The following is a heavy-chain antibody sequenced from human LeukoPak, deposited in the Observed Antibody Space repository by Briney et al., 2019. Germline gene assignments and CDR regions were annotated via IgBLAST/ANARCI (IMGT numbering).Heavy chain of an antibody. CDR3: ARAIGIAAPLQTIVDY. J-gene: IGHJ4*02. CDR1: GGSFSGYY. V-gene: IGHV4-34*01. Sequence: KASETLSLTCAVYGGSFSGYYWSWIRQPPGKGLEWIGEINHSGSTNYNPSLKSRVTISVDTSKNQFSLNLTSVTAADTAVYYCARAIGIAAPLQTIVDYLGQGTLVTGSS. CDR2: INHSGST. D-gene: IGHD6-6*01.